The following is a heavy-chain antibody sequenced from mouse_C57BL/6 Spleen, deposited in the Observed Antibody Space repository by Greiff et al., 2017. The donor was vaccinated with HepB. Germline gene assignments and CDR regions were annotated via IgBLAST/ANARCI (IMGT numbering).Heavy chain of an antibody. D-gene: IGHD1-1*01. CDR1: GYSFTDYN. CDR3: ASDYYGSSYGYFDD. Sequence: EVHLVESGPELVKPGASVKISCKASGYSFTDYNMNWVKQSNGKSLEWIGVINPNYGTTSYNQKFKGKATLTVDQSSSTAYMQLNSLTSEDSAVYYCASDYYGSSYGYFDDWGQGTTLTVSS. V-gene: IGHV1-39*01. CDR2: INPNYGTT. J-gene: IGHJ2*01.